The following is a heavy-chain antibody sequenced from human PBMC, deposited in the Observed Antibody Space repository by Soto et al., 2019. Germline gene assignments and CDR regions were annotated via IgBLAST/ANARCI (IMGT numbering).Heavy chain of an antibody. D-gene: IGHD2-2*01. V-gene: IGHV3-23*01. CDR2: ISGSGGSP. CDR1: GFTFSTYT. Sequence: EVQLLESGGGLVQPGGSLRLSCAASGFTFSTYTMSWVRQAPGKGLEWVSVISGSGGSPSYADSVQGRFTISRDHPKYTLYLQMTSLRVEDTAMYYCAKARCSTTNCYVPDYWGQGTLVTVSS. J-gene: IGHJ4*02. CDR3: AKARCSTTNCYVPDY.